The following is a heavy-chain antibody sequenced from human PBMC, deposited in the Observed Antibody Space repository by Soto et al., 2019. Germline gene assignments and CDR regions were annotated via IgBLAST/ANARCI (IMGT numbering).Heavy chain of an antibody. D-gene: IGHD4-4*01. CDR3: ARALQLQSSVTPAY. CDR2: INPNSGGT. CDR1: GYTFTGYC. V-gene: IGHV1-2*02. J-gene: IGHJ4*02. Sequence: GASVKVSCKASGYTFTGYCMHWVRQAPGQGLEWMGWINPNSGGTNYAQKFQGRVTMTRDTSISTAYMELSRLRSDDTAVYYCARALQLQSSVTPAYWGQGTLVTVSS.